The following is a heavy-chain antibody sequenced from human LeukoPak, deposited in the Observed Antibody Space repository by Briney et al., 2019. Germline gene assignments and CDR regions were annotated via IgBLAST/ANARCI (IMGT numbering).Heavy chain of an antibody. V-gene: IGHV3-33*03. Sequence: GGSLRLSCAASGFTFSSYSMNWARQAPGKGLEWVAVIWYDGSNQYYGDSVKGRFTISRDNSKNTLYLQMNSLRAEDTAVYYCAKDFGVSRPLDYWGQGTLVTVSS. J-gene: IGHJ4*02. D-gene: IGHD2-2*01. CDR3: AKDFGVSRPLDY. CDR2: IWYDGSNQ. CDR1: GFTFSSYS.